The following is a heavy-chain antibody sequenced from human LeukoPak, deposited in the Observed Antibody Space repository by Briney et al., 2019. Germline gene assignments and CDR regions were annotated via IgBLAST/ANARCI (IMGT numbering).Heavy chain of an antibody. D-gene: IGHD3-10*01. CDR3: AKVGLPMYGSGRFLDY. Sequence: GGSLRLSCAASGFTFSSYSMNWVRQAPGKGLEWVSSISSSSSYIYYADSVKGRFTISRDNAKNSLYLQMNSLRAEDTAVYYCAKVGLPMYGSGRFLDYWGQGTLVTVSS. CDR1: GFTFSSYS. V-gene: IGHV3-21*01. CDR2: ISSSSSYI. J-gene: IGHJ4*02.